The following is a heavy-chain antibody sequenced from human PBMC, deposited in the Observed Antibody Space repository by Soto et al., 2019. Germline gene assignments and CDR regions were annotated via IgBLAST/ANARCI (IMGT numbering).Heavy chain of an antibody. D-gene: IGHD1-1*01. CDR1: GGSISSGDYY. CDR2: IYYSGST. Sequence: SETLSLTCTVSGGSISSGDYYWSWIRQPPGKGLEWIGYIYYSGSTYYNPSLKSRVTISVDTSKNQFSLKLSSVTAADTAVYYCARDANWNYFDYWGQGTLVTVSS. V-gene: IGHV4-30-4*01. CDR3: ARDANWNYFDY. J-gene: IGHJ4*02.